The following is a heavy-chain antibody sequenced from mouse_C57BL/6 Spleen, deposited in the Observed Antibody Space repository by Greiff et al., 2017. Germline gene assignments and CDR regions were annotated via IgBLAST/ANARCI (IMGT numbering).Heavy chain of an antibody. Sequence: EVKLMESGGDLVKPGGSLKLSCAASGFTFSSYGMSWVRQTPDKRLEWVATISSGGSYTYYPDSVKGRFTISRDNDKNTLYLQMSSRKSEDTAMYYFARQKGSYSYWYFDVWGTGTTVTVAS. J-gene: IGHJ1*03. CDR3: ARQKGSYSYWYFDV. CDR2: ISSGGSYT. V-gene: IGHV5-6*01. CDR1: GFTFSSYG. D-gene: IGHD1-1*02.